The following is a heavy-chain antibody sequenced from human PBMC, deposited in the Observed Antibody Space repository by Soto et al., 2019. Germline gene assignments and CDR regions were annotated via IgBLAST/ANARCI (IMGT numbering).Heavy chain of an antibody. CDR3: ARAITYYYDSSGSDAFDI. Sequence: SVKVSCKASGGTFSSYTISWVRQAPGQGLEWMGRIIPILGIANYAQKFQGRVTITADKSTSTAYMELSSLRSEDAAVYYCARAITYYYDSSGSDAFDIWGQGTMVTVSS. D-gene: IGHD3-22*01. CDR2: IIPILGIA. J-gene: IGHJ3*02. V-gene: IGHV1-69*02. CDR1: GGTFSSYT.